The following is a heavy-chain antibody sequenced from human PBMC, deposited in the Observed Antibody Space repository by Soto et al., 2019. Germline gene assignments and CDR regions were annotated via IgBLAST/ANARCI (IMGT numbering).Heavy chain of an antibody. CDR2: TYYRSKWYN. V-gene: IGHV6-1*01. Sequence: QVQLQQSGPGLVKPSQTLSLTCTISGDSVSSNTAGWNWIRQSPSRGLEWLGRTYYRSKWYNDYAVFVKSRIIINPDTSKNQFSLQLSSVTPEDTAVYYCARGEEGSGRKFDYWGQGTLVTVSS. CDR1: GDSVSSNTAG. J-gene: IGHJ4*02. CDR3: ARGEEGSGRKFDY. D-gene: IGHD3-10*01.